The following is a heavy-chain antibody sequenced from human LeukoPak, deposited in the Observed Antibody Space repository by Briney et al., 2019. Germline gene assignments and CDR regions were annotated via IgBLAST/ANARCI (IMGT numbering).Heavy chain of an antibody. CDR3: ARSVLRFLEWSLPDDAFDI. Sequence: GESLKISCKGSGYSFTSYWMGWVRQMPGKGLEWMGIIYPGDSDTRYSPSFQGQVTISADKSISTAYLQWSSLKASDTAMYYCARSVLRFLEWSLPDDAFDIWGQGTMVTVSS. J-gene: IGHJ3*02. CDR1: GYSFTSYW. V-gene: IGHV5-51*01. D-gene: IGHD3-3*01. CDR2: IYPGDSDT.